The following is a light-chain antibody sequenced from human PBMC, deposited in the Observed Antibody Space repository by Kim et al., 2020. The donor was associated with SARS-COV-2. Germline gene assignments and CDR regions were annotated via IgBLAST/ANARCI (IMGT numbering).Light chain of an antibody. J-gene: IGKJ4*01. Sequence: GQRAALSCRASKSIDTYLAWYQQRPGQAPRLLVYDASNRATGVPDRFSGSGSGTDFTLTISSLEPEDFSTYYCQQRNSWPPAVTFGGGTKVDIK. V-gene: IGKV3-11*01. CDR1: KSIDTY. CDR2: DAS. CDR3: QQRNSWPPAVT.